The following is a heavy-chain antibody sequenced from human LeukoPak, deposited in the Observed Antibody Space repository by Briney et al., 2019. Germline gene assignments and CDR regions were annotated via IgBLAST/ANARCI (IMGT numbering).Heavy chain of an antibody. CDR2: IWYDGSNK. CDR3: AKGKGIAVGHFSFDY. Sequence: GRSLRLSCAASGFTFSSYGMHWVRQAPGKGLEWVAVIWYDGSNKYYADSEKERYTISRYNSKNTLYLQMNSLRAEDMAVYYCAKGKGIAVGHFSFDYWGQGTLVTVSS. CDR1: GFTFSSYG. D-gene: IGHD6-19*01. V-gene: IGHV3-33*06. J-gene: IGHJ4*02.